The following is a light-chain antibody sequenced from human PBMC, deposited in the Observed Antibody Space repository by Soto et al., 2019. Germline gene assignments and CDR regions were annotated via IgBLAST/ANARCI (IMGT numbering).Light chain of an antibody. J-gene: IGKJ4*01. Sequence: EIVLTQSPGTLSLSPGERATLSCRASQSVSSSYLAWYQQKPGQAPRLLIYGASSRATGIPDRFSGSGSGTDFTLTIRRLEPEDVAVYYTQQYGSSLITVGGGTKVEIK. CDR3: QQYGSSLIT. CDR2: GAS. V-gene: IGKV3-20*01. CDR1: QSVSSSY.